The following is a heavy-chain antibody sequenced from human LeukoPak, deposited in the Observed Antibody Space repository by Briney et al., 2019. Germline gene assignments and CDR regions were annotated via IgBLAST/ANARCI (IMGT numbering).Heavy chain of an antibody. D-gene: IGHD6-13*01. Sequence: SETLSLTCAVYGGSFSGYYWSWIRQPPGKGLEWIGEINHSGSNNYNPSLKSRVTISVDTSKNQFSLKLSSVTAADTAVYYCARIAGSYYYYYYMDVWGKGTTVTVSS. V-gene: IGHV4-34*01. CDR3: ARIAGSYYYYYYMDV. CDR1: GGSFSGYY. J-gene: IGHJ6*03. CDR2: INHSGSN.